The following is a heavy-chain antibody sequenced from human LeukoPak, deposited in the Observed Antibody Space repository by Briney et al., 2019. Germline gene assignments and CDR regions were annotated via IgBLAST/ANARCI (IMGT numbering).Heavy chain of an antibody. J-gene: IGHJ4*02. D-gene: IGHD3-10*01. V-gene: IGHV1-2*02. CDR3: ARDRTSEELDY. CDR1: GYRFRDHY. CDR2: INPNSGGT. Sequence: ASVKISCKAYGYRFRDHYIHWVRQAPGQGLEYLGWINPNSGGTNYAQKFQGRVTLTRDTSIDTAYIHLDSLTSDDTAVYYCARDRTSEELDYWGQGTLVTVSS.